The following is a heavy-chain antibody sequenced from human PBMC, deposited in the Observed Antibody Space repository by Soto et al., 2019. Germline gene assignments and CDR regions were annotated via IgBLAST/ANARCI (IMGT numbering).Heavy chain of an antibody. V-gene: IGHV3-30*02. J-gene: IGHJ4*02. CDR1: GLILSNNG. CDR3: TIVRVADSALDH. CDR2: MSYDGSDT. Sequence: PGGSLRLSCVGSGLILSNNGMHWVRQTPGKGLEWVAFMSYDGSDTFYADSVKGRFTISRDNSKNTLFLHMSNLRAEDTAMYYCTIVRVADSALDHWGQGTLVTVSS. D-gene: IGHD3-10*02.